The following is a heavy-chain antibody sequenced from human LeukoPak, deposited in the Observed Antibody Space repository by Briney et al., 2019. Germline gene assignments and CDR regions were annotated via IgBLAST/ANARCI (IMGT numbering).Heavy chain of an antibody. D-gene: IGHD1-26*01. J-gene: IGHJ4*02. V-gene: IGHV1-69*13. CDR2: IIPIFGTA. CDR1: GGTFSSYA. CDR3: AREYQSPSGSYPI. Sequence: SVKVSCKASGGTFSSYAISWVRQAPGQGLEWMGGIIPIFGTANYAQKFQGRVTITADESTSTAYMELSSLRSENTAVYYCAREYQSPSGSYPIWGQGTLVTVSS.